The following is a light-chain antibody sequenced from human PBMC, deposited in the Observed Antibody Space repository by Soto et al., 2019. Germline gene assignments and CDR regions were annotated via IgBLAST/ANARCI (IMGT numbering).Light chain of an antibody. J-gene: IGKJ5*01. CDR2: GAS. Sequence: EIVLTQSPGTLSLSPGERATLSCRASQSVSNNYLAWYQQKPGQAPRLLIYGASNRATGIPDRFSGSGSGTDFTLTISRLEPEDFATYYCQQSYSTPPITFGQGTRLEIK. CDR1: QSVSNNY. CDR3: QQSYSTPPIT. V-gene: IGKV3-20*01.